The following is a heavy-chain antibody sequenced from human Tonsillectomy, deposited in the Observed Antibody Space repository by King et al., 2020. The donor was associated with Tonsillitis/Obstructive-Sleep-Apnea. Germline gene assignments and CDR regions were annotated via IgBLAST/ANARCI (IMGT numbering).Heavy chain of an antibody. CDR2: ISAYNGNT. J-gene: IGHJ2*01. CDR1: GYTFTSYG. D-gene: IGHD3-16*02. V-gene: IGHV1-18*01. Sequence: QLVQSGAEVKKPGASVKVSCKASGYTFTSYGISWVRQAPGQGLEWMGWISAYNGNTNYAQKLQGRVTMTTDTSTSTAYMELRSLRSDDTAGYYCAREVYRLYDYVWGSCRFAGTEKAPFDLWGRGTLVTVSS. CDR3: AREVYRLYDYVWGSCRFAGTEKAPFDL.